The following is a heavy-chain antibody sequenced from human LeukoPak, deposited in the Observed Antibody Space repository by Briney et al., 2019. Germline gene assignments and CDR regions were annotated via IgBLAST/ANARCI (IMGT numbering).Heavy chain of an antibody. J-gene: IGHJ4*02. CDR1: GYTFTNYA. V-gene: IGHV1-3*03. CDR3: ARDRGGSGDFDS. D-gene: IGHD3-10*01. Sequence: ASVKVSCKTSGYTFTNYAMHWVRQAPGQRPEWMGWINHGNGDTKYSQELQDRVTITRDQSATTAYMELSSLTSDDMAVYYCARDRGGSGDFDSWGQGTLVTVSS. CDR2: INHGNGDT.